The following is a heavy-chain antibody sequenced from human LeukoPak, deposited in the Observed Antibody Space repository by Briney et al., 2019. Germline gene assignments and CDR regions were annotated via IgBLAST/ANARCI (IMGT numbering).Heavy chain of an antibody. CDR2: ISGSGGST. J-gene: IGHJ6*04. CDR1: GFTFTSYA. D-gene: IGHD3-10*01. V-gene: IGHV3-23*01. Sequence: GRSLRLSCAPSGFTFTSYAMSWVRQAPGKGLEWVSAISGSGGSTDYATSGKGRFTIPRNNSKNTLYLQMNSLRAEDTAVYYCAKDQQGDTMVRGVIRNGPSFYYYYYGMDVWGKGTTVTVSS. CDR3: AKDQQGDTMVRGVIRNGPSFYYYYYGMDV.